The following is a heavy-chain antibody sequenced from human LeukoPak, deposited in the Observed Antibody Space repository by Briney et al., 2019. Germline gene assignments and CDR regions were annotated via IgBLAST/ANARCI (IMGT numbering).Heavy chain of an antibody. CDR2: ISSSGNTI. CDR3: ARVRGKVDP. Sequence: GGSLRLSCAASGFTFSDYYMTWVRQAPGKGLEWLSYISSSGNTISYADSVKGRFTISRDNAKNSLSLQMNSLRVEDTAVYYCARVRGKVDPWGQGTLVTVSS. V-gene: IGHV3-11*01. CDR1: GFTFSDYY. J-gene: IGHJ5*02.